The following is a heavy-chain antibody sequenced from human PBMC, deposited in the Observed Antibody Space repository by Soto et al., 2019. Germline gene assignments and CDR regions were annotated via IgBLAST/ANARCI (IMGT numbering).Heavy chain of an antibody. CDR3: ASIVGTTRDY. D-gene: IGHD1-26*01. Sequence: QVQLVQSGAEVKKPGSSVKVSCKASGGTFSSYTISWVRQAPEQGLEWMGRIIPIVGIANYAQKFQGRVTITADKSTSTAYMELSSLRSEDTAVYYCASIVGTTRDYWGQGTLVTVSS. J-gene: IGHJ4*02. V-gene: IGHV1-69*02. CDR1: GGTFSSYT. CDR2: IIPIVGIA.